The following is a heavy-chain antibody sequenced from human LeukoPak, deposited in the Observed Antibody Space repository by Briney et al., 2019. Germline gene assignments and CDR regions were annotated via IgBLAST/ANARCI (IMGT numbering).Heavy chain of an antibody. CDR2: INHSGST. D-gene: IGHD5-18*01. Sequence: SETLSLTCAVYGGSFSGYYWSWIRQPPGKGLEWIGEINHSGSTNYNPSLKSRVTISVDTSKNQFSLKVSSVTAADTAVYYCARAKGYSYGLRFDPWGQGTLVTVSS. CDR3: ARAKGYSYGLRFDP. CDR1: GGSFSGYY. J-gene: IGHJ5*02. V-gene: IGHV4-34*01.